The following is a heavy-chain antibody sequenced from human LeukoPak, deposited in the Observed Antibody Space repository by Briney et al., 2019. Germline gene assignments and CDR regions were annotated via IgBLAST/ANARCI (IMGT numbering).Heavy chain of an antibody. V-gene: IGHV4-34*01. CDR3: ASVGPIVVVPAASDAFDI. CDR1: GGSFSGYY. D-gene: IGHD2-2*01. Sequence: SETLSLTCAVYGGSFSGYYWSWIRQPPGKGPEWIGEINHSGSTNYNPSLKSRVTISVDTSKNQFSLKLSSVTAADTAVYYCASVGPIVVVPAASDAFDIWGQGTMVTVSS. CDR2: INHSGST. J-gene: IGHJ3*02.